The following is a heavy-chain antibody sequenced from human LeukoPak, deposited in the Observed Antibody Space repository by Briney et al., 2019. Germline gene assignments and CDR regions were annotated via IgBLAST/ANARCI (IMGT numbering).Heavy chain of an antibody. CDR2: ISADGTNK. D-gene: IGHD2-2*02. Sequence: GGSLRLSCAAPGFTFNEFGMHWVRQAPGKGLEWVAVISADGTNKDYADSVKGRFTISRDNSKNTVSLQMDSLRDEDTALYYCANLGGYCSSTSCYRPVDYWGQGTLVTVSS. V-gene: IGHV3-30*18. J-gene: IGHJ4*02. CDR3: ANLGGYCSSTSCYRPVDY. CDR1: GFTFNEFG.